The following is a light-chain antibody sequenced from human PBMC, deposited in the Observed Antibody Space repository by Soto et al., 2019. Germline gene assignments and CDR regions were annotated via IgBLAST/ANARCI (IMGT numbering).Light chain of an antibody. J-gene: IGLJ7*01. CDR2: DVN. Sequence: QSVLTQPASVSGSPGQSITISCTGTSSDVGGYNYVSWYQQHPGEAPKLMIYDVNNRPSGVSNRFSGSKSSNTASLTISGLQAEDEADYYCSSYTSTSTWVLGGGTQLTVL. CDR1: SSDVGGYNY. CDR3: SSYTSTSTWV. V-gene: IGLV2-14*01.